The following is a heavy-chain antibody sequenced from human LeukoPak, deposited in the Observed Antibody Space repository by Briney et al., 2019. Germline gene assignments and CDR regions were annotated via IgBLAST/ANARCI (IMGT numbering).Heavy chain of an antibody. CDR1: GFTVNSNY. J-gene: IGHJ4*02. D-gene: IGHD3-16*02. Sequence: QPGGSLRLSCAASGFTVNSNYMTWVRQAPGKGLEWVSSISGNSANIFYADSVKGRFTISRDNSENTLYLQMNSLRAEDTAVYYCAKYDMMTLGGVIVKAPDYWGQGTLVTVSS. CDR2: ISGNSANI. CDR3: AKYDMMTLGGVIVKAPDY. V-gene: IGHV3-23*01.